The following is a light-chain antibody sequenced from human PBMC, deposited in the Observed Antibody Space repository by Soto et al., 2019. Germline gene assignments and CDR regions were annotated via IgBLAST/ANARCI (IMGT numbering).Light chain of an antibody. CDR2: AAS. Sequence: DIQMTQSPSSLSASVGDRVTITCRASQSISSYLNWYQQTPGKAPKLLIYAASSLQSGVPSRFSGSGSGTDFTLTISSLQPEDFATYYCQQSYSTLRTFGQGTKGDIK. V-gene: IGKV1-39*01. CDR1: QSISSY. CDR3: QQSYSTLRT. J-gene: IGKJ1*01.